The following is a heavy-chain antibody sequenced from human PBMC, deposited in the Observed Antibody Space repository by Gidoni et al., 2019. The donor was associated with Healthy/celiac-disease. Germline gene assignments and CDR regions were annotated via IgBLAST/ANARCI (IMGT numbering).Heavy chain of an antibody. Sequence: EVQLVESGGGLVQPGRSLRLSCTASGFTFGDYAMSWVRQAPGKGLEWVGFIRSKAYGGTTEYAASVKGRFTISRDDSKSIAYLQMNSLKTEDTAVYYCTRDFLYGGPFDYWGQGTLVTVSS. CDR1: GFTFGDYA. CDR2: IRSKAYGGTT. D-gene: IGHD4-17*01. CDR3: TRDFLYGGPFDY. V-gene: IGHV3-49*04. J-gene: IGHJ4*02.